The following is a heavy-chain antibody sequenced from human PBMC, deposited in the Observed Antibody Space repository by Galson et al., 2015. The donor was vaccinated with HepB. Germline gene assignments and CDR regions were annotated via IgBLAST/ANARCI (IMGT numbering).Heavy chain of an antibody. CDR1: GFTFSSYA. D-gene: IGHD2-2*01. CDR2: ISGSGGST. CDR3: AKGVVVPAASSYYYYYGMDV. Sequence: SLRLSCAASGFTFSSYAMSWVRQAPGKGLEWVSAISGSGGSTYYADSVKGRFTISRDNSKNTLYLQMNSLRAEDTAVYYCAKGVVVPAASSYYYYYGMDVWGQGTPVPVS. J-gene: IGHJ6*02. V-gene: IGHV3-23*01.